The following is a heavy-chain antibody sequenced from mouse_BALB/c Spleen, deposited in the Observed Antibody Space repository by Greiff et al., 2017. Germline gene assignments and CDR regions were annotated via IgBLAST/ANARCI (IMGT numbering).Heavy chain of an antibody. CDR2: ISSGGSYT. Sequence: EVNLVESGGDLVKPGGSLKLSCAASGFTFSSYGMSWVRQTPDKRLEWVATISSGGSYTYYPDSVKGRFTISRDNAKNTLYLQMSSLKSEDTAMYYCARHDTFAYWGQGTLVTVSA. V-gene: IGHV5-6*01. J-gene: IGHJ3*01. CDR1: GFTFSSYG. CDR3: ARHDTFAY.